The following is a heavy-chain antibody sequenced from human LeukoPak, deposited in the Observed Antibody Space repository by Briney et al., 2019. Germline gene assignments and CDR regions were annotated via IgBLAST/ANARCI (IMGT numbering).Heavy chain of an antibody. D-gene: IGHD1-26*01. Sequence: ASVKVSCKASGYTFTNYDINWVRQATGQGLEWMGWMNPNSGNTSYAQKFQGRVTITRDTSISTAYMELSSLRSEDTAAYYCARAPKEGASAGASCFDYWGQGNMVTVSS. V-gene: IGHV1-8*03. CDR2: MNPNSGNT. CDR1: GYTFTNYD. J-gene: IGHJ4*02. CDR3: ARAPKEGASAGASCFDY.